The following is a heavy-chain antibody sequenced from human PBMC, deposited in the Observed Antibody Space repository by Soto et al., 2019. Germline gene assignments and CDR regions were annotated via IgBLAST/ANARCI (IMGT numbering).Heavy chain of an antibody. CDR2: ISSSGSTI. D-gene: IGHD2-2*01. Sequence: EVQLVESGGGLVQPGGSLRLSCAASGFTFSSYEMNWVRQAPGKGLAWVSYISSSGSTIYYADSVKGRFTISRDNAKNSLYLQMNSLRAEDTAVYYCARVYQQYHAIDYWGQGTLVTVSS. CDR1: GFTFSSYE. V-gene: IGHV3-48*03. J-gene: IGHJ4*02. CDR3: ARVYQQYHAIDY.